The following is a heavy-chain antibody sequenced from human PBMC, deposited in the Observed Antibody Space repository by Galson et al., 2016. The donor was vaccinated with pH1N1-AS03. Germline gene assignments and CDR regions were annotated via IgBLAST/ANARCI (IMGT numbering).Heavy chain of an antibody. D-gene: IGHD3-22*01. V-gene: IGHV4-61*01. Sequence: ETLSLTCSVSGAPITSGSHYWTWIRQLPGKGLEWIGYIYYSGTTKFNPSLATRVTMSVDRSKSQFSLSLMSVTAADTAVYYCARDGQLWPHYYPLNVWGQGTTVTVSS. CDR3: ARDGQLWPHYYPLNV. CDR2: IYYSGTT. CDR1: GAPITSGSHY. J-gene: IGHJ6*02.